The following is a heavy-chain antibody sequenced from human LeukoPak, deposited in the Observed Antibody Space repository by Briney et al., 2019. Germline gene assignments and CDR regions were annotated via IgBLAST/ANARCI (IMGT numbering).Heavy chain of an antibody. Sequence: PGGSLRLSCAASGFTFDDYAMHWVRQAPGKGLEWVPGISWNSGSIGYADSVKGRFTISRDNAKNSLYLQMNSLRAEDTAVYYCARDYNWNPVGDYWGQGTLVTVSS. CDR2: ISWNSGSI. J-gene: IGHJ4*02. V-gene: IGHV3-9*01. D-gene: IGHD1-20*01. CDR1: GFTFDDYA. CDR3: ARDYNWNPVGDY.